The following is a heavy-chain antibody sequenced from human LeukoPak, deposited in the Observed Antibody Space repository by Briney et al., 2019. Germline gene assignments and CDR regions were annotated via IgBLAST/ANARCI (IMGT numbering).Heavy chain of an antibody. J-gene: IGHJ6*03. V-gene: IGHV1-2*02. CDR2: INPKSGGT. Sequence: ASVKVSCKASGYTFTGYYMHWVRQAPGQGLEWMGWINPKSGGTNYAQKFQGRVTMTRDTSISTDYMELSRLRSEDTAVYYCAFSSYYLQGNYYYMDVWGKGTTVTVSS. CDR1: GYTFTGYY. CDR3: AFSSYYLQGNYYYMDV. D-gene: IGHD1-26*01.